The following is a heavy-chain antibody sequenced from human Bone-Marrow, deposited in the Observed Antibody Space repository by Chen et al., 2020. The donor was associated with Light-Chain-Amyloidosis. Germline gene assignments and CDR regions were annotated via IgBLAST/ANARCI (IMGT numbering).Heavy chain of an antibody. D-gene: IGHD7-27*01. CDR1: GFLFNTYA. Sequence: QVQLVESGGGAVQPGKSLRLPCAAPGFLFNTYAMHWVRQAPGKGLEWVATVWYDGSKKQYGDSVKGRFTISRDNSKNTIYLQMNNLTVEDTAVYFCARDRPKLGVWYFDLWGRGTLLTVSS. J-gene: IGHJ2*01. CDR3: ARDRPKLGVWYFDL. V-gene: IGHV3-33*01. CDR2: VWYDGSKK.